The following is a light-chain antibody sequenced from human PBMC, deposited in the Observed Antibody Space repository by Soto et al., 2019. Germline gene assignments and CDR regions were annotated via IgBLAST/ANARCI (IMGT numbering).Light chain of an antibody. CDR2: GNS. J-gene: IGLJ1*01. CDR1: SSNIGAGYD. Sequence: SVLTQPPSVSGAPGQRVTISCTGSSSNIGAGYDVHWYQQLPGTAPKLLIYGNSNRPSGVPDRFSGSKSGTSASLAITGFQAEDEADYYCKSYDSSLSGYVFGTGTKVTVL. CDR3: KSYDSSLSGYV. V-gene: IGLV1-40*01.